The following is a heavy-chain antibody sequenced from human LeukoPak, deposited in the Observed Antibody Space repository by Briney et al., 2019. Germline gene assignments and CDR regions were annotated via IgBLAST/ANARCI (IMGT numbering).Heavy chain of an antibody. D-gene: IGHD6-13*01. CDR2: INHSGST. Sequence: SETLSLTCAVYGGSFNGYYWSWIRQPPGKGLEWIGEINHSGSTNYNPSLKSRVTISVDTSKNQFSLKLSSVTAADTAVYYCARGTGYSSSWPFFDYWGQGTLVTVSS. CDR1: GGSFNGYY. V-gene: IGHV4-34*01. CDR3: ARGTGYSSSWPFFDY. J-gene: IGHJ4*02.